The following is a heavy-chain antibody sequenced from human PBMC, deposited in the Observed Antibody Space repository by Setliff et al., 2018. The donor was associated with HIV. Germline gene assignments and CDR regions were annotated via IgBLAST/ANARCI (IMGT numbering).Heavy chain of an antibody. D-gene: IGHD3-10*01. CDR2: MSGSGVST. CDR3: AKQMKSMGPYDGFDI. J-gene: IGHJ3*02. Sequence: PGGSLRLSCAASGFAFRSYAMSWVRQAPGKGLEWVSVMSGSGVSTHYVDSVKDRFTISRDNSKNTLYLQMNTLRAEDTAIYYCAKQMKSMGPYDGFDIWGQGTMVTVSS. CDR1: GFAFRSYA. V-gene: IGHV3-23*01.